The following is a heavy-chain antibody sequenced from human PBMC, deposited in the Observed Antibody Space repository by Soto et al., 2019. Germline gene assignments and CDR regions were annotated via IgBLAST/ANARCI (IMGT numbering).Heavy chain of an antibody. CDR2: VRNRANSYST. CDR1: GFTFSDHY. V-gene: IGHV3-72*01. Sequence: EVQLVESGGGLVQPGGSLSLSCAASGFTFSDHYMDWVRQAPGKGLEWVGRVRNRANSYSTQYAASVKGRVTISRDDSKKSLYLQMNSLKTEDTAMYYCARASSNYYFDYWGQGTLVTVSS. J-gene: IGHJ4*02. CDR3: ARASSNYYFDY. D-gene: IGHD2-8*01.